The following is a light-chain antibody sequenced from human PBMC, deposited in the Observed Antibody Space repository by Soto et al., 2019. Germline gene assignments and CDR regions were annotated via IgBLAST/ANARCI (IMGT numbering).Light chain of an antibody. V-gene: IGLV2-14*01. Sequence: QAVLTQSASVAGSPGQSITISCTGSSSDVGGYDYVSWYQQHPGKAPKLMIYEVSNRPSGVSNRFSGSKSGNTASLTISGLQAEDEADYYCCSYTGSLTLLFGGGTKVTVL. J-gene: IGLJ2*01. CDR2: EVS. CDR3: CSYTGSLTLL. CDR1: SSDVGGYDY.